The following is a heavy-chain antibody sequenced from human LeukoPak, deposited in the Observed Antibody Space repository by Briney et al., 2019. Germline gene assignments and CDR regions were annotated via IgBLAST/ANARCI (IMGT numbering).Heavy chain of an antibody. D-gene: IGHD3-10*01. J-gene: IGHJ6*02. Sequence: ASVKVSCKASGNTFTNYDMNWVRQAPGQGLEWGGWMNPNSGKTGYAQKFQGRVSMTRDTSISTAYMELSSLRPEDTAVYYCARAPASYGSGNDYSNDYGMGVWGQGTTLTVTS. CDR2: MNPNSGKT. CDR3: ARAPASYGSGNDYSNDYGMGV. CDR1: GNTFTNYD. V-gene: IGHV1-8*01.